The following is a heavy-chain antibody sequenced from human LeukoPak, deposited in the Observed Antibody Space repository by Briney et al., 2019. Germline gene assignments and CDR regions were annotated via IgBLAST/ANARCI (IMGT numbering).Heavy chain of an antibody. Sequence: GRSLRLSCAASGFTFDDYAMHWVRQAPGKGLEWVSGISYNSVTIAYAVSVKGRFTISRDNAKNSLYLQMNSLRAEDTALYYCAKDYCGGDCYSGWYFDLCSRATLVTVSS. CDR2: ISYNSVTI. D-gene: IGHD2-21*02. J-gene: IGHJ2*01. CDR3: AKDYCGGDCYSGWYFDL. V-gene: IGHV3-9*01. CDR1: GFTFDDYA.